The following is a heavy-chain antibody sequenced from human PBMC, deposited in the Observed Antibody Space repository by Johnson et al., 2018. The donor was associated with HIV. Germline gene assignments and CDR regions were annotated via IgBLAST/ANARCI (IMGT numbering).Heavy chain of an antibody. Sequence: QVQLVESGGGVVQPGRSLRLSCAASGFTFSSYAVHWVRQAPGKGLAWVAIISYDGSNKYYADSVKGRFTISRDNSKNTLYLQMNSLRAEDTAVYYCAKLPGGNSGFVDAFDIWGQGTMVTVSS. CDR1: GFTFSSYA. CDR3: AKLPGGNSGFVDAFDI. D-gene: IGHD4-23*01. V-gene: IGHV3-30*18. J-gene: IGHJ3*02. CDR2: ISYDGSNK.